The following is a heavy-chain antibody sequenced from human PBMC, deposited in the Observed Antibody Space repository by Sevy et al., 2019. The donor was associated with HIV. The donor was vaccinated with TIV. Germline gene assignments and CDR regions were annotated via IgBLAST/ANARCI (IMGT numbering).Heavy chain of an antibody. CDR1: GFTFNNYA. Sequence: GGSLRFSCAASGFTFNNYALSWVRQAPGKGLEWVSAISGSGGSIYFADSVRGRFTISRFNSRETLELQMNGLRVEDTTVYYCAKAVSGSARNWYFDLRGRGTLVTVSS. CDR2: ISGSGGSI. J-gene: IGHJ2*01. V-gene: IGHV3-23*01. D-gene: IGHD3-10*01. CDR3: AKAVSGSARNWYFDL.